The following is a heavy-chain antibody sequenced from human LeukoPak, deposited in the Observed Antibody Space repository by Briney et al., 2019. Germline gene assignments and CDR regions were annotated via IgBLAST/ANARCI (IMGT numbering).Heavy chain of an antibody. CDR1: GFTFSSYA. D-gene: IGHD2-2*01. J-gene: IGHJ4*02. CDR3: AKDSPSSNIVVVPAAIGTFDY. Sequence: GGSLRLSCAASGFTFSSYAMSWVRQAPGKGLEWVSSISGNSDVTYSADSVKGRFTVSKDNSKNTLYLQMNILRAEDTAVYYCAKDSPSSNIVVVPAAIGTFDYWGQGTLVTVSS. V-gene: IGHV3-23*01. CDR2: ISGNSDVT.